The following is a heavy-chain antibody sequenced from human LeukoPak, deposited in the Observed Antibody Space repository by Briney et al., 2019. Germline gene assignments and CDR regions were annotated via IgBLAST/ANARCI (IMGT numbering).Heavy chain of an antibody. J-gene: IGHJ4*02. CDR2: VSGSGGTT. CDR3: GTHAGRTGSGD. Sequence: GGSLRLSCGASGFTFNRFCMSWVRQAAGKGLEWVSLVSGSGGTTYYADSVKGRFTISRDNSKNTLYLQMNSLRDEDTAVYYCGTHAGRTGSGDWGQGTLVTVSS. D-gene: IGHD3/OR15-3a*01. CDR1: GFTFNRFC. V-gene: IGHV3-23*01.